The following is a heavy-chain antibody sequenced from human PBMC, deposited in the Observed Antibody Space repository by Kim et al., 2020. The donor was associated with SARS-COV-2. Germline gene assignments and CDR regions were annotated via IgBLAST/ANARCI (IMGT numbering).Heavy chain of an antibody. CDR1: GYTFTDYY. D-gene: IGHD3-10*01. Sequence: ASVKVSCKTSGYTFTDYYIHWVRQAPGQGLEWMAWINPNTGGTKSAQKFQGRVTLTRDTSITTAYMELSGLRSDDTAVYYCAKDENYYGSGRGYFDYWGQGTLVTVSS. CDR2: INPNTGGT. V-gene: IGHV1-2*02. J-gene: IGHJ4*02. CDR3: AKDENYYGSGRGYFDY.